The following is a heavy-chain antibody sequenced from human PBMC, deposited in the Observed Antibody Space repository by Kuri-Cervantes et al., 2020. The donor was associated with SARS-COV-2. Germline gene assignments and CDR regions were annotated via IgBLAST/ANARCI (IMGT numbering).Heavy chain of an antibody. CDR2: ISAYNGNA. V-gene: IGHV1-18*04. D-gene: IGHD6-19*01. J-gene: IGHJ4*02. Sequence: ASVKVSCKASGYTFTSYGISWVRQAPGQGLEWMGWISAYNGNANYAQKLQGRVTITADTSPSAAYMELRSLRSGDTAVYYCARDSLAVAGTLVDWGQGTLVTVSS. CDR3: ARDSLAVAGTLVD. CDR1: GYTFTSYG.